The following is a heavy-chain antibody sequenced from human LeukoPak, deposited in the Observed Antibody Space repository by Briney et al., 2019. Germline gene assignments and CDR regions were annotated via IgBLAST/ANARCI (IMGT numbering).Heavy chain of an antibody. V-gene: IGHV3-30-3*01. D-gene: IGHD3-22*01. J-gene: IGHJ5*02. Sequence: HGGSLRLSCAASGFTFSSYAMHWVRQAPGKGLEWVAVISYDGSNKYYADSVKGRFTISRDNSKNTLYLQMNSLRAEDTAVYYCARTSGDSSGYYWFDPWGQGTLVTVSS. CDR1: GFTFSSYA. CDR3: ARTSGDSSGYYWFDP. CDR2: ISYDGSNK.